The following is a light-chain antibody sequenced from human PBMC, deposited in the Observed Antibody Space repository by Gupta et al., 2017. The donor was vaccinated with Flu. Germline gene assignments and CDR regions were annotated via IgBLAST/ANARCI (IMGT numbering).Light chain of an antibody. CDR2: AAS. V-gene: IGKV1-9*01. CDR1: HGISSY. J-gene: IGKJ4*01. Sequence: DTHLTQSPSLLSASVRDRATITCRASHGISSYLAWYQQKPGTAPRLLIYAASALQSGVPSRFSGSESGTELTLTISSLQPEDFATYYCQQPNNLPLTFGGGTKVEIK. CDR3: QQPNNLPLT.